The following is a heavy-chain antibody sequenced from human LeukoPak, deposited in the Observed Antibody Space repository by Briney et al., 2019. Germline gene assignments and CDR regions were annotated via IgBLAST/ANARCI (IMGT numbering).Heavy chain of an antibody. J-gene: IGHJ6*03. D-gene: IGHD6-6*01. CDR3: ARVVAARTYYMDV. CDR1: GGSISSSSYY. Sequence: SETLSLTCTVSGGSISSSSYYWDWIRQPPGKGLEWIGSIYYSGSTYYNPSLKSRVTISVDTSKNQFSLKLSSVTAADTAVYYCARVVAARTYYMDVWGKGTTVTVSS. CDR2: IYYSGST. V-gene: IGHV4-39*01.